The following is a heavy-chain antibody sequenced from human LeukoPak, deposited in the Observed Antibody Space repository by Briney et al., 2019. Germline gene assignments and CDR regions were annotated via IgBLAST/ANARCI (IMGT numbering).Heavy chain of an antibody. CDR1: GHTFTSYA. CDR3: ARGAAGMDEYFQH. CDR2: INAGNGNT. D-gene: IGHD6-13*01. V-gene: IGHV1-3*01. J-gene: IGHJ1*01. Sequence: ASVKVSCKASGHTFTSYAMHWVRQAPGQRLEWMGWINAGNGNTKYSQKFQGRVTITRDTSASTAYMELSSLRSEDTAVYYCARGAAGMDEYFQHWGQGTLVTVSS.